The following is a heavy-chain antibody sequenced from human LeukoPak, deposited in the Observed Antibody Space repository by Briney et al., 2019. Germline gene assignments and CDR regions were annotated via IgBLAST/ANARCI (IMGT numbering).Heavy chain of an antibody. J-gene: IGHJ6*03. CDR3: ARDDDTYYYMDV. CDR1: GFTFSSYA. D-gene: IGHD3-9*01. Sequence: GGSLRLSCAASGFTFSSYAMSWVRQAPGKGLEWVSYISSSGSTIYYADSVKGRFTISRDNAKNSLNLQMNSLRAEDTAVYYCARDDDTYYYMDVWGKGTTVTISS. V-gene: IGHV3-48*03. CDR2: ISSSGSTI.